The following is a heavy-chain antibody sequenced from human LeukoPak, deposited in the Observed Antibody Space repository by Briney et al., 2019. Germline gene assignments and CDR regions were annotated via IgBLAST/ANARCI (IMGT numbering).Heavy chain of an antibody. CDR2: ISPDGITT. J-gene: IGHJ5*02. CDR1: GFTFTKYW. Sequence: QPGGSLRLSCAASGFTFTKYWMHWVRQAPGERLMWLSDISPDGITTAYADSVKGRFTISRDNSKNTLYLQMNSLRAEDTAVYYCAKDPGGRRYCSSTSCPDNWFDPWGQGTLVTVSS. V-gene: IGHV3-74*01. CDR3: AKDPGGRRYCSSTSCPDNWFDP. D-gene: IGHD2-2*01.